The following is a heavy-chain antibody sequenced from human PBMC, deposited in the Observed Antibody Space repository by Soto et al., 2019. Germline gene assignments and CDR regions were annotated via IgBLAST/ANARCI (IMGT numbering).Heavy chain of an antibody. Sequence: SQTLSLTCAISGDSVSSNSAAWNWIRQSPSRGLEWLGRTYYRSKWYNDYAVSVKSRITINPDTSKNQFSLQLNSVTPEDTAVYYCASTTYYDFWSGYYVFDYWGQGTLVTVSS. CDR2: TYYRSKWYN. D-gene: IGHD3-3*01. CDR3: ASTTYYDFWSGYYVFDY. J-gene: IGHJ4*02. V-gene: IGHV6-1*01. CDR1: GDSVSSNSAA.